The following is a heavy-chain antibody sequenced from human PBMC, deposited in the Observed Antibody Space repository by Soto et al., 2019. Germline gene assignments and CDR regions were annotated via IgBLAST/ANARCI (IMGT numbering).Heavy chain of an antibody. CDR3: ARDNPYDSSGSMYNWFDP. Sequence: SVKVSCKASGGTFSSYAISWVRQAPGQGLEWMGGIIPIFGTANYAQKFQGRVTITADESTSTAYMELSSLRSEDTAVYYCARDNPYDSSGSMYNWFDPWGQGTLVTVSS. CDR2: IIPIFGTA. D-gene: IGHD3-22*01. J-gene: IGHJ5*02. CDR1: GGTFSSYA. V-gene: IGHV1-69*13.